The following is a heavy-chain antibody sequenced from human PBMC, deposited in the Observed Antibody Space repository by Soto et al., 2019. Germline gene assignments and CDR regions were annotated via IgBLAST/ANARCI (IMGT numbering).Heavy chain of an antibody. CDR2: INAGNGNT. CDR3: ARVLYSSGWKPLGY. CDR1: GYTFTSYA. D-gene: IGHD6-19*01. J-gene: IGHJ4*02. V-gene: IGHV1-3*01. Sequence: ASVKVSCKASGYTFTSYAMHWLRQAPGQRLEWMGWINAGNGNTKYSQKFQGRVTTTRDTSASTAYMELSSLRSEDTAVYYCARVLYSSGWKPLGYWGQGTLVTVSS.